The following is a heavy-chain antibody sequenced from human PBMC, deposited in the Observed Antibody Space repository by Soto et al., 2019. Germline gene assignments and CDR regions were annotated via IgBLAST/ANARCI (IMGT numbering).Heavy chain of an antibody. D-gene: IGHD5-12*01. Sequence: SETLSLTCNVSGDAVSSGSYYWTWVRQPPGKGLEWIGNIYYSGATNYNPSLQNRVTISIDTSKNQYSLKLTSVTAADAALYYCARDIHGYSRALDYWGQGTQVTVSS. CDR2: IYYSGAT. V-gene: IGHV4-61*01. CDR1: GDAVSSGSYY. CDR3: ARDIHGYSRALDY. J-gene: IGHJ4*02.